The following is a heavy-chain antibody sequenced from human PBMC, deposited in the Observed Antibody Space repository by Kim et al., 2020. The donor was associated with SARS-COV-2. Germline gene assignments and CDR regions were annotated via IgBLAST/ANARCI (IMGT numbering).Heavy chain of an antibody. J-gene: IGHJ6*02. CDR3: TRLSWGAGMGFGIEHREGRECLGV. Sequence: GESLKISCQGSGYTFRDFWIVWVRQMPGKGLEVMGIIYPGDSDTRYSPSFRGQVTVSADKSISTAYLQWSSLKASDSAMYYCTRLSWGAGMGFGIEHREGRECLGVWGQATTVT. CDR2: IYPGDSDT. V-gene: IGHV5-51*01. D-gene: IGHD1-26*01. CDR1: GYTFRDFW.